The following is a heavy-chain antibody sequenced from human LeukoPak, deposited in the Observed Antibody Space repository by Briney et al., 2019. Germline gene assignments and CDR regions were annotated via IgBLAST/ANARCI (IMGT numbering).Heavy chain of an antibody. D-gene: IGHD4-11*01. CDR3: ARHAFYSNYRNDAFDI. CDR2: IYYSGST. Sequence: NPSETLSLTCTVSGGSISSYYWSWIRQPPGKGLEWIGYIYYSGSTNYNPSLKSRVTISVDTSKNQFSLKLSSVTAADTAVYYCARHAFYSNYRNDAFDIWGQGTMVTVSS. V-gene: IGHV4-59*08. J-gene: IGHJ3*02. CDR1: GGSISSYY.